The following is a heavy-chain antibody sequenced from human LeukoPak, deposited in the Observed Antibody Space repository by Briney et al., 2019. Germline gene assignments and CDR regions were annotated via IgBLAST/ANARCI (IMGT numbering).Heavy chain of an antibody. J-gene: IGHJ4*02. V-gene: IGHV4-31*03. CDR2: IYYSGST. D-gene: IGHD6-13*01. CDR3: GRGGIAAAASGIDF. Sequence: PSETLSLTCTVSGGSISSGGYYWSWIRQLPGKGLEWIGYIYYSGSTYYSPSLKSRVTISVDTSKNQFSLKLSSVTAADTAVYYCGRGGIAAAASGIDFWGPGTLVTVSS. CDR1: GGSISSGGYY.